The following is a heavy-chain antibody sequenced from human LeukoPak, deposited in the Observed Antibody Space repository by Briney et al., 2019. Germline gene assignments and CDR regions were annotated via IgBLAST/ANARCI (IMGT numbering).Heavy chain of an antibody. CDR1: GGSIIPYY. CDR3: ARHTYASGGYAHFDY. Sequence: PSETLSLTCTVSGGSIIPYYWSWIRQPPGKGLEWIGYIFDVGSTNYGPSLKSRVTMSVDTSKNQVSLKLSFVTAADTAVYFCARHTYASGGYAHFDYWGRGTLVTVSS. J-gene: IGHJ4*02. D-gene: IGHD3-10*01. V-gene: IGHV4-59*08. CDR2: IFDVGST.